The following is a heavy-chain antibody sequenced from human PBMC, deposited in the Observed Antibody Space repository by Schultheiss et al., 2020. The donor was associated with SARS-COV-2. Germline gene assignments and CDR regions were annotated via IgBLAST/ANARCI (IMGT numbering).Heavy chain of an antibody. CDR3: TTWDSSGYF. CDR2: IRSKAYGGTT. CDR1: GFTFGDYA. J-gene: IGHJ4*02. V-gene: IGHV3-49*04. Sequence: GGSLRLSCTASGFTFGDYAMSWVRQAPGKGLEWVGFIRSKAYGGTTEYAASVKGRFTISRDDSKSIAYLQMNSLKTEDTAVYYCTTWDSSGYFWGQGTLVTVSS. D-gene: IGHD3-22*01.